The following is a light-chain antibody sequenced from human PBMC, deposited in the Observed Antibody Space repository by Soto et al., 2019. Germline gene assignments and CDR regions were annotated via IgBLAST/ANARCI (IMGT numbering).Light chain of an antibody. CDR2: YAS. CDR3: QQYKNYAAIT. V-gene: IGKV1-5*01. Sequence: DIQLTQSPSTLSASVGDRVTITCRASQIIDTWLAWYQQKTGKAPTLLIYYASILAGGAPSRFSGSGSGTEFTLTISSLQPDDFATYYCQQYKNYAAITFGQGTRLDI. J-gene: IGKJ5*01. CDR1: QIIDTW.